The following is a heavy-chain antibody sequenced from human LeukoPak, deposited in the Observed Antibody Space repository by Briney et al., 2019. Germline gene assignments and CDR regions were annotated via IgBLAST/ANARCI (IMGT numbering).Heavy chain of an antibody. V-gene: IGHV1-18*01. J-gene: IGHJ4*02. CDR3: ASVPRGVYDSSGYCLY. D-gene: IGHD3-22*01. CDR2: ISAYNGNT. CDR1: GYTFTSYG. Sequence: GASVKVSCKASGYTFTSYGISWVRQAPGQGLEWMGWISAYNGNTNYAQKLQGRVTMTTDTSTSTAYMELRSLRSDDTAVYYCASVPRGVYDSSGYCLYWGQGTLVTVSS.